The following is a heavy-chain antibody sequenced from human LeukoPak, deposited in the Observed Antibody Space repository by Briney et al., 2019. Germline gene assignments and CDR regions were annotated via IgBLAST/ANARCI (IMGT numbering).Heavy chain of an antibody. CDR2: ISGSGDNT. V-gene: IGHV3-23*01. J-gene: IGHJ4*02. CDR3: AKGSYYDSSGSFYFDY. CDR1: GITFSSYA. D-gene: IGHD3-22*01. Sequence: GGSLRLSCAASGITFSSYAMSWVRQALGKGLEWVSGISGSGDNTYYADSVKGRFTISRDNSKNTLYVQVNSLGTEDTAAYYCAKGSYYDSSGSFYFDYWGQGTLVTVSS.